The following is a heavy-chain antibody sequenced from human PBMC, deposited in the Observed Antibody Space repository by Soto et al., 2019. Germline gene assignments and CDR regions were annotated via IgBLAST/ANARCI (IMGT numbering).Heavy chain of an antibody. J-gene: IGHJ5*02. Sequence: QVQLVESGGGVVQPGRSLRLSCAASGFTFSSYGMHWVRQAPGKGLEWVAVISYDGSNKYYADSVKGRFTISRDNSKNTLYLQMNSLRAEDTAVYYCAKERGIVDFWSGYYMRFGVHWFDPWGQGTLVTVSS. D-gene: IGHD3-3*01. CDR1: GFTFSSYG. CDR3: AKERGIVDFWSGYYMRFGVHWFDP. CDR2: ISYDGSNK. V-gene: IGHV3-30*18.